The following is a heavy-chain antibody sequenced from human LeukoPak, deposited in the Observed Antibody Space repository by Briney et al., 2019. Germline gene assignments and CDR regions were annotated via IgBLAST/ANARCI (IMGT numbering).Heavy chain of an antibody. CDR3: ARAYRTRRGDD. V-gene: IGHV1-69*02. Sequence: SVKVSCKASGGTFSSYTISWVRQAPGQGLEWMGRIIPILGIANYAQKFQGRVTMTRNTSISTAYMELSSMRSEDTAVYYCARAYRTRRGDDWGQGTLVTVSS. J-gene: IGHJ4*02. CDR1: GGTFSSYT. CDR2: IIPILGIA. D-gene: IGHD2-21*01.